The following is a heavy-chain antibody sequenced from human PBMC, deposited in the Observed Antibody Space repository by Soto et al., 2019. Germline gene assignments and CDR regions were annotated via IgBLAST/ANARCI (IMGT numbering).Heavy chain of an antibody. V-gene: IGHV1-24*01. Sequence: AASVKVSCKVSGYTLTELSMHWVRQAPGKGLEWMGGFDPEDGETIYAQKFQGRVTMTEDTSTDTAYMELSSLRSEDTAVYYCARNDYVWGSYRRNYYYYGMDVWGQGTTVTVSS. D-gene: IGHD3-16*02. J-gene: IGHJ6*02. CDR3: ARNDYVWGSYRRNYYYYGMDV. CDR1: GYTLTELS. CDR2: FDPEDGET.